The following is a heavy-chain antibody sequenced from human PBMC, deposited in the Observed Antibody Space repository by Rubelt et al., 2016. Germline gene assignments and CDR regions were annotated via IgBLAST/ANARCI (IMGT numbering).Heavy chain of an antibody. V-gene: IGHV3-23*01. CDR2: ISASGGDT. Sequence: AQPGGSLRLSCAASGFTFSNHAMTWVRQAPGKGLERVSSISASGGDTYYADSVRGRLTVSRDKSKNTVFLQMNSLRAEDTAVYYCAASPRAGWEAPWDFWCQGTLVTVSS. J-gene: IGHJ4*02. CDR1: GFTFSNHA. CDR3: AASPRAGWEAPWDF. D-gene: IGHD1-26*01.